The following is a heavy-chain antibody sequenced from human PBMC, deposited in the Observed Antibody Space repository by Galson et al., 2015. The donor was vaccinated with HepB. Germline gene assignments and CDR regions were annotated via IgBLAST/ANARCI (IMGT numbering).Heavy chain of an antibody. CDR2: ISSSGSTI. CDR1: GFTFSDYY. CDR3: ARDRKWLRFFPY. V-gene: IGHV3-11*01. J-gene: IGHJ4*02. Sequence: SLRLSCAASGFTFSDYYMSWIRQAPGKGLEWVSYISSSGSTIYYADSVKGRFTISRDNAKNSLYLQMNSLRAEDTAVYYCARDRKWLRFFPYWGQGTLVTVSS. D-gene: IGHD5-12*01.